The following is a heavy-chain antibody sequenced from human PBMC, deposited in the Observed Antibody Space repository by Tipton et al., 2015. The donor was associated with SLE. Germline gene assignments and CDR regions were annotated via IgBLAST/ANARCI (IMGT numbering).Heavy chain of an antibody. CDR3: AKGIYGSGSWNWFDP. CDR1: GFTFSSYV. CDR2: ISGSGDTT. J-gene: IGHJ5*02. Sequence: SLRLSCAASGFTFSSYVMSWVRQGPGKGLEWVSSISGSGDTTYYADSVKGRFTISRDNSNTLYLQMRSLRAEDTAIYYCAKGIYGSGSWNWFDPWGQGTLVTVSS. D-gene: IGHD3-10*01. V-gene: IGHV3-23*01.